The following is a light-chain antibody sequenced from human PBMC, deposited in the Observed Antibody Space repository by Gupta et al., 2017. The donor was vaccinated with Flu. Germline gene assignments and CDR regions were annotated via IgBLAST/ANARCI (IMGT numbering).Light chain of an antibody. CDR3: ASWDDTLRIGV. CDR1: SSNSGRNY. V-gene: IGLV1-47*01. CDR2: RNN. J-gene: IGLJ3*02. Sequence: QSVFTQPPSPSGTPGQTVTISCSGGSSNSGRNYICWYQQLPGTAPKLLIYRNNRRPSGVPDRFSGSKSDTSGSLIITGLRSEDEGDYYCASWDDTLRIGVFGGGTTVTVL.